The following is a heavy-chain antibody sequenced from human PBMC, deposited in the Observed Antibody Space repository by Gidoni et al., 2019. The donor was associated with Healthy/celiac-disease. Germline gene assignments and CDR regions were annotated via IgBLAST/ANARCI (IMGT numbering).Heavy chain of an antibody. J-gene: IGHJ5*02. CDR1: GFTFSSYS. D-gene: IGHD6-13*01. Sequence: EVQLVESGGGLVKPGGSLRLSCAASGFTFSSYSMNWVRQAPGKGLEWVSSISSSSSYIYYADSVKGRFTISRDNAKNSLYLQMNSLRAEDTAVYYCARDRGIAAAGTGGFDPWGQGTLVTVSS. CDR3: ARDRGIAAAGTGGFDP. V-gene: IGHV3-21*01. CDR2: ISSSSSYI.